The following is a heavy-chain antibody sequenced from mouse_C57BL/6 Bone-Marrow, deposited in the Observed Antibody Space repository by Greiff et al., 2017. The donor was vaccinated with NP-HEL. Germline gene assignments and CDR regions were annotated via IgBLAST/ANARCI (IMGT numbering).Heavy chain of an antibody. CDR3: ARRGWTHYFDY. V-gene: IGHV1-50*01. CDR2: IDPSDSYT. Sequence: QVQLQQPGAELVKPGASVKLSCKASGYTFTSYWMQWVKQRPGQGLEWIGEIDPSDSYTNYNQKFKRKATLTVDTSSSTAYMQLSRLTSEDSAVYYGARRGWTHYFDYWDQGTTLTVTS. CDR1: GYTFTSYW. D-gene: IGHD1-1*02. J-gene: IGHJ2*01.